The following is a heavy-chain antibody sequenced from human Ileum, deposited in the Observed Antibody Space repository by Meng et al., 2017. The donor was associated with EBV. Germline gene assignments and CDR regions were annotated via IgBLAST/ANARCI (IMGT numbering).Heavy chain of an antibody. CDR2: IHHTRGP. D-gene: IGHD2-8*01. CDR3: ASNGAFSLDH. J-gene: IGHJ4*02. V-gene: IGHV4-4*02. Sequence: QLQLPQSGPGLAGPSGTRSFTGSVSGASISNEHWWSWVRQAPGKGLEWIGEIHHTRGPNYNPSLKSRVIISVDKSNNHFSLRLSAVTAADTAVYYCASNGAFSLDHWGQGTLVTVSS. CDR1: GASISNEHW.